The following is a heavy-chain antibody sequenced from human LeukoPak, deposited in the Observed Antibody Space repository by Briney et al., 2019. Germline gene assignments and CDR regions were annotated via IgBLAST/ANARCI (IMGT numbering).Heavy chain of an antibody. Sequence: PSETLSLTCTVSGGSISSYYWSWIRQPPGKGLEWIGYIYYSGSTNYNPSLKSRVTISVDTSKNQFSLKLSSVTAADTAVYYCARDRAVEMATIQEGFDIWGQGTMVTVSS. J-gene: IGHJ3*02. V-gene: IGHV4-59*01. D-gene: IGHD5-24*01. CDR2: IYYSGST. CDR3: ARDRAVEMATIQEGFDI. CDR1: GGSISSYY.